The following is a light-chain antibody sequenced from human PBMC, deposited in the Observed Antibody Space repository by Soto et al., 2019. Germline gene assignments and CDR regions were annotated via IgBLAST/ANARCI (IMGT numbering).Light chain of an antibody. J-gene: IGKJ4*01. CDR1: QSVSNY. CDR3: QQRSNWPPT. Sequence: EVLLTQSPATLSSSPGERATLSCRASQSVSNYLAWYQQKTGQAPRLLIYDASNRATGIPSRFSGSGSGTEFTLTVSSLEHEDFAVYYCQQRSNWPPTFGGGTKVEI. V-gene: IGKV3-11*01. CDR2: DAS.